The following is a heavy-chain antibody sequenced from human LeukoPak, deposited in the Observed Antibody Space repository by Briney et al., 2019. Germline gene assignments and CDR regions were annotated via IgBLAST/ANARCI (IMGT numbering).Heavy chain of an antibody. CDR2: INPGGGGT. J-gene: IGHJ4*02. CDR1: GYTFTSYY. Sequence: GASVKVSCTASGYTFTSYYMHWVRQAPGQGLEWMGIINPGGGGTSYAQKFQGRVTMTRDTSTSTLYMELSSLTSEDTAVYYCARDRLAASWYAFDYWGQGTLVTVSS. CDR3: ARDRLAASWYAFDY. V-gene: IGHV1-46*01. D-gene: IGHD6-13*01.